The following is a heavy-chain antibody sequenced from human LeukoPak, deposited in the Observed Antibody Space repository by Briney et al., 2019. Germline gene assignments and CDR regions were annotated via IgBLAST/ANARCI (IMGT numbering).Heavy chain of an antibody. V-gene: IGHV1-8*01. Sequence: ASVKVSCKASGYTFTSYDINWVRQATGQGLEWMGWMNPNSGNTGYAQKFQGRVTMTRNTSISTAYMELSSLRSEDTAVYYCTLLFIVGAERGSLRVFDYWGQGTLVTVSS. CDR3: TLLFIVGAERGSLRVFDY. CDR1: GYTFTSYD. J-gene: IGHJ4*02. D-gene: IGHD1-26*01. CDR2: MNPNSGNT.